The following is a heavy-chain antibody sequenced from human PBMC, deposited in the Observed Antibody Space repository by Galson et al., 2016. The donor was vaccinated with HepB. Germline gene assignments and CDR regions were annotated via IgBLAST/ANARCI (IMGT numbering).Heavy chain of an antibody. Sequence: SLRLSCAASGFTVATYGMTWVRQAPGKAPEWITYISSDRNTIYYADSVRGRFTISRDDANNSLFLQMNSLRDEDTAVYYYTRLSRAWSDDHWGQGTLVTVSS. J-gene: IGHJ5*02. CDR1: GFTVATYG. CDR3: TRLSRAWSDDH. V-gene: IGHV3-48*02. CDR2: ISSDRNTI. D-gene: IGHD6-19*01.